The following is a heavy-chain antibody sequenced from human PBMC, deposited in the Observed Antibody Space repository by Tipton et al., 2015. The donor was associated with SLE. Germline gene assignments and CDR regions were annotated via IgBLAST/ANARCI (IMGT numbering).Heavy chain of an antibody. CDR2: IYSAGTTT. CDR1: GSAFSSYA. CDR3: AKLGLGVVIDY. V-gene: IGHV3-23*03. D-gene: IGHD3-3*01. Sequence: SLRLSCAASGSAFSSYAMSWVRQAPGKGLEWVSFIYSAGTTTYYADSVKGRFTISRDNSKNTLYLQMNSLRDEDTAVYYCAKLGLGVVIDYWGQGTLVTVSP. J-gene: IGHJ4*02.